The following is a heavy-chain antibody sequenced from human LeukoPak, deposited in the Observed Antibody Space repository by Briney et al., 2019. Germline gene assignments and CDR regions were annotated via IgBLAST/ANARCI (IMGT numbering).Heavy chain of an antibody. V-gene: IGHV3-66*01. D-gene: IGHD2-21*02. CDR2: IYDGGST. CDR1: GFTVSSNS. Sequence: GGSLRLSCAASGFTVSSNSMSWVRQAPGKGLEWVSVIYDGGSTYHTDSVKGRFSFSRDNSKNTVYLQMNSLRAEDTAVYYCARGVGGDRDYWGQGTLVTVSS. J-gene: IGHJ4*02. CDR3: ARGVGGDRDY.